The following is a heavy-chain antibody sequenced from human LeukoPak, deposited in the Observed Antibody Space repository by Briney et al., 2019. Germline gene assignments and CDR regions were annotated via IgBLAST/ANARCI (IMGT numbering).Heavy chain of an antibody. V-gene: IGHV3-64D*06. Sequence: PGGSLRLSCSASGVTFSSYAIHWVRQAPGKGLEYFSAMRSNGGSTYYADSLKGRFTISRDNSKNTLYLQMSSLRDEDPAVYYCVKGGGYCSSTSCPPPYYFDYWGQGPLVTVSS. D-gene: IGHD2-2*01. J-gene: IGHJ4*02. CDR1: GVTFSSYA. CDR3: VKGGGYCSSTSCPPPYYFDY. CDR2: MRSNGGST.